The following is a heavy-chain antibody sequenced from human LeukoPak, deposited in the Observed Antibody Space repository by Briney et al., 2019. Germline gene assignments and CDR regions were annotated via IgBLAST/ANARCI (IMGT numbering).Heavy chain of an antibody. D-gene: IGHD2-2*01. V-gene: IGHV4-4*02. CDR2: IYHSGST. Sequence: SGTLSLTCAVSGGSISSSNWWSWVRQPPGKGLEWIGEIYHSGSTNYNPSLKSRVTISVDKSKNQFSLKLSSVTAADTAVYYCARYCGSTSCYLSAFDIWGQGTMVTVSS. CDR3: ARYCGSTSCYLSAFDI. J-gene: IGHJ3*02. CDR1: GGSISSSNW.